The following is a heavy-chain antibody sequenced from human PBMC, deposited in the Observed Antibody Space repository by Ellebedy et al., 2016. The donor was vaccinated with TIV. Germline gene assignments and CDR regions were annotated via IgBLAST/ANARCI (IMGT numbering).Heavy chain of an antibody. D-gene: IGHD6-19*01. J-gene: IGHJ4*02. CDR3: ARGDQTGGSSGQGEFDY. CDR1: GYTFTGYY. V-gene: IGHV1-2*04. Sequence: AASVKVSCKASGYTFTGYYMHWVRQAPGQGLEWMGWINPNSGGTNYAQKFQGWVTMTRDTSISTAYMELSRLRSDDTAVYYCARGDQTGGSSGQGEFDYWGQGTLVTVSS. CDR2: INPNSGGT.